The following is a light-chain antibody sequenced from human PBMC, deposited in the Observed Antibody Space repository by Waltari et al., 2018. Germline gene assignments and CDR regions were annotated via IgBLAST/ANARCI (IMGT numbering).Light chain of an antibody. J-gene: IGLJ2*01. Sequence: QSVLTQPPSVSATPGQKVTISCSGSSSNIGNNYVSWYQHLPGTAPKLLIYDKSKRPSGTPDRFSGSKSGTSATLGITGLQTGDEADYYCATWDSSLSAGVVFGGGTKLTVL. CDR3: ATWDSSLSAGVV. V-gene: IGLV1-51*01. CDR2: DKS. CDR1: SSNIGNNY.